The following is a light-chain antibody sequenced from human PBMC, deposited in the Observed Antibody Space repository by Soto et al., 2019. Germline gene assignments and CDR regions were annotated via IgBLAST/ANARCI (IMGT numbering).Light chain of an antibody. Sequence: QSALTQPASVSGSPGQSITISCTGTSRDVGGYNYVSWYQHHPGKTPKLMIFEVSNRPSGVSNRFSGSKSGNTASLTISGLQDEDEVDYYCSSYASTNPVLFGGGTKLTVL. CDR2: EVS. J-gene: IGLJ2*01. CDR3: SSYASTNPVL. V-gene: IGLV2-14*01. CDR1: SRDVGGYNY.